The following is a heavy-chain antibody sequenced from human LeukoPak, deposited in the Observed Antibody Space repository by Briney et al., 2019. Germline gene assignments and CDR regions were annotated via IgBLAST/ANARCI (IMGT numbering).Heavy chain of an antibody. D-gene: IGHD2-2*02. V-gene: IGHV1-18*01. Sequence: ASVKVSCKASGYTFTSYGISWVRQAPGQGLEWMGWLSAYNGNTNYAQKLQGRVTMTTDTSTSTAYMELRSLRSDDTAVYYCARDIVVVPAAISYFDLWGRGTLVTVSS. J-gene: IGHJ2*01. CDR1: GYTFTSYG. CDR3: ARDIVVVPAAISYFDL. CDR2: LSAYNGNT.